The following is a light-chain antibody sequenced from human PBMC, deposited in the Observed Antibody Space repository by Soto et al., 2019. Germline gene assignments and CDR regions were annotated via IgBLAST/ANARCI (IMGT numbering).Light chain of an antibody. J-gene: IGKJ1*01. CDR2: DAS. V-gene: IGKV1-5*01. CDR3: QQYNSYWT. CDR1: QSISSW. Sequence: DIHMTQSPSTLSASVGDRGTITCRASQSISSWLAWYQQKPGKAPKLLIYDASSLESGVPSRFSGRGSGTEFTLTISSLQPDDFATYYCQQYNSYWTFGQGTKVDI.